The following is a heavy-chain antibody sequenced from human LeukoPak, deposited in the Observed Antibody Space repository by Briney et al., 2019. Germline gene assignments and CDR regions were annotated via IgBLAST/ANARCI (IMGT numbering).Heavy chain of an antibody. CDR1: GGSFSGYY. CDR2: INHSGST. D-gene: IGHD3-22*01. V-gene: IGHV4-34*01. Sequence: SETLSLTCAVYGGSFSGYYWSSIRQPPGKGLEWIGEINHSGSTNYNPSLKSRVTISVDTSKNQFSLKLSSVTAADTAVYYCARGPYESSGYPIDHWGQGTLVTVSS. J-gene: IGHJ4*02. CDR3: ARGPYESSGYPIDH.